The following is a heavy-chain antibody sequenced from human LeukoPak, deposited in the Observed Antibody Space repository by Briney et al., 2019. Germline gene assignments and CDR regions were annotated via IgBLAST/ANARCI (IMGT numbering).Heavy chain of an antibody. D-gene: IGHD3-9*01. CDR2: INHSGST. Sequence: SETLSLTCAVYGGSFSGYYWSWIRQPPGKGLEWIGEINHSGSTNYNPSLKSRVTISVDTSKNQFSLKLSSVTAADTAVYYCARSRYDILTGYVYYYYGMDVWGKGTTVTVSS. CDR3: ARSRYDILTGYVYYYYGMDV. CDR1: GGSFSGYY. V-gene: IGHV4-34*01. J-gene: IGHJ6*04.